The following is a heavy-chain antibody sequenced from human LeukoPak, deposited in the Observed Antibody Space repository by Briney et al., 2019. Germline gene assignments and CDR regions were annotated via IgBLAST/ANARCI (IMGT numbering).Heavy chain of an antibody. CDR3: AREEVV. CDR2: INHSGST. Sequence: SETLSLTCAVYGGSFSGYYWSWIRQPPGKGLEWIGEINHSGSTNYNPSLKSRVTISVDTSKNQFSLKLSSVTAADTAVYYCAREEVVWGQGTLDTVSS. D-gene: IGHD2-15*01. V-gene: IGHV4-34*01. CDR1: GGSFSGYY. J-gene: IGHJ4*02.